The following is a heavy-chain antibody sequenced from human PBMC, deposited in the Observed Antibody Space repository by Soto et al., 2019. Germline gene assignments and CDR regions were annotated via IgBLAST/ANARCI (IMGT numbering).Heavy chain of an antibody. D-gene: IGHD2-2*01. CDR1: GGTFSSYT. Sequence: SVKVSCKASGGTFSSYTISWVRQAPGQGLEWMGRIIPILGIANYAQKFQGRVTITADKSTSTAYMELNSLRAEDTAVYYCANSRFKVPAALYYYYGMDVWGQGTTVTVSS. V-gene: IGHV1-69*02. J-gene: IGHJ6*02. CDR2: IIPILGIA. CDR3: ANSRFKVPAALYYYYGMDV.